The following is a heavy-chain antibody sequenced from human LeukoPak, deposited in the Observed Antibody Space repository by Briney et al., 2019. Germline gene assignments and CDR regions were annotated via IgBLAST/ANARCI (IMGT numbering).Heavy chain of an antibody. CDR2: IYYSGST. CDR1: GGSISSSSYY. Sequence: PSETLSLTCTVSGGSISSSSYYWGWIRQPPGKGLEWIGSIYYSGSTYYNPSLKSRVTISVDTSKNHFSLKLSSVTAADTAVYYCARRRGGDYGMYYYYYMDVWGKGTTVTVSS. CDR3: ARRRGGDYGMYYYYYMDV. J-gene: IGHJ6*03. D-gene: IGHD4-17*01. V-gene: IGHV4-39*07.